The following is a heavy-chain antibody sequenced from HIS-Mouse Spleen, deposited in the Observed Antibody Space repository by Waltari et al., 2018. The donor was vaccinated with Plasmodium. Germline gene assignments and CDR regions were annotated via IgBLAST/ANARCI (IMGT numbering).Heavy chain of an antibody. CDR2: ISSSSSTI. Sequence: EVQLVESGGGLVKPGGSLRLSCAASGFTFSSYSMNWVRQAPGKGLEWVSYISSSSSTIYYADSVKGRFTISRDNAKNSLYLQMNSLRAEDTAVYYCARASTGDYYYYGMDVWGQGTTVTVSS. J-gene: IGHJ6*02. V-gene: IGHV3-48*01. CDR3: ARASTGDYYYYGMDV. D-gene: IGHD1-1*01. CDR1: GFTFSSYS.